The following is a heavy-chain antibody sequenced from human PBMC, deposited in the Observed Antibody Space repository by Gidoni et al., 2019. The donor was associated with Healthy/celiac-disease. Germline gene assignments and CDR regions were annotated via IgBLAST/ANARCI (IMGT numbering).Heavy chain of an antibody. Sequence: QHPGKGLEWIGYTYYSVSTYYNPSLKSRVTISVEKSKNQFSLKLSSVTTGDTAVYYCAKGIVVVVAAIGRFDPWGQGTLVTVSS. CDR3: AKGIVVVVAAIGRFDP. CDR2: TYYSVST. V-gene: IGHV4-31*02. D-gene: IGHD2-15*01. J-gene: IGHJ5*02.